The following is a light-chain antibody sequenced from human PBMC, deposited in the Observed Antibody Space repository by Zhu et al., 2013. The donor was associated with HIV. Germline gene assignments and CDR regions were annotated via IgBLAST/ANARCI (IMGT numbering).Light chain of an antibody. V-gene: IGLV2-8*01. CDR3: CSYAGNIAFRV. J-gene: IGLJ2*01. Sequence: QSALTQPASVSGSPGQSITISCTGTSSDVGGYNYVSWYQQHPGKAPKLMIYEVSKRPSGVPARFSGSKSGNTASLTVSGLQAEDEADYYCCSYAGNIAFRVFGGGTKLTVL. CDR2: EVS. CDR1: SSDVGGYNY.